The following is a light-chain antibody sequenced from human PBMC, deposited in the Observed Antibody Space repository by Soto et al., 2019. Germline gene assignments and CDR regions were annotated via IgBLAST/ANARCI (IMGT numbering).Light chain of an antibody. J-gene: IGLJ2*01. Sequence: QSALTQPPSASGSPGQSVTISCTGTSSDIGGYDYVSWYQQHPGKAPQLMIYEVNKRPSGVPDRFSGSKSGNTASQTVSGLQAEDEADYYCNSYAGSNNVAFGGGTKLTVL. V-gene: IGLV2-8*01. CDR2: EVN. CDR1: SSDIGGYDY. CDR3: NSYAGSNNVA.